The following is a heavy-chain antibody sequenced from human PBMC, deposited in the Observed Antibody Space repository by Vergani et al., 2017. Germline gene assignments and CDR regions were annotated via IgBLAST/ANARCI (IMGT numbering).Heavy chain of an antibody. V-gene: IGHV3-30-3*01. J-gene: IGHJ4*02. CDR3: ARGPISRVRFLEWSLIY. CDR1: GFTFSSYA. CDR2: ISYDRSNK. D-gene: IGHD3-3*01. Sequence: QVQLVESGGGVVQPGRSLRLSCAASGFTFSSYAMHWVRPAPGKGLEWVAVISYDRSNKYYADSVKGRFTISRDNTKKTLYLQMNSLRAEDTAVYYCARGPISRVRFLEWSLIYWGQGTLVTVSS.